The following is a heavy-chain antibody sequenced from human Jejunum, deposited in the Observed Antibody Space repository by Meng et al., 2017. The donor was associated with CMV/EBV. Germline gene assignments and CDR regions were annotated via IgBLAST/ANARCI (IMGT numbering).Heavy chain of an antibody. Sequence: QAPLVQSGGEVKKPGASVKVSCTASGYTFTNYGITWVRQAPGQGLEWMGWINAYNGDTNYAQTLQGRVTMTTDTSTSTAYMELRSLRSDDTAVYYCARVEVGITSGDYWGQGTLVTVSS. D-gene: IGHD1-26*01. CDR1: GYTFTNYG. J-gene: IGHJ4*02. CDR3: ARVEVGITSGDY. CDR2: INAYNGDT. V-gene: IGHV1-18*01.